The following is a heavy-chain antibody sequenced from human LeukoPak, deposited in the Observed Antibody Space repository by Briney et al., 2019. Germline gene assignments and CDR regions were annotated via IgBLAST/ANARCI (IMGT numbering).Heavy chain of an antibody. J-gene: IGHJ6*03. D-gene: IGHD2-2*01. CDR1: GYTFTGYY. V-gene: IGHV1-2*02. CDR2: INPNSGGT. CDR3: ARERAGIVVVPAAMGKEGYYYYYYMDV. Sequence: GASVKVSCKASGYTFTGYYMHWVRQAPGQGLEWMGWINPNSGGTNYAQKFQGRVTMTRDTSISTAYMELSRLRSDDTAVYYCARERAGIVVVPAAMGKEGYYYYYYMDVWGKGTTVTISS.